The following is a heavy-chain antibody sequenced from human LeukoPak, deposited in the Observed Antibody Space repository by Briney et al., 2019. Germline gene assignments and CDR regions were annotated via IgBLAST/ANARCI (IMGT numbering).Heavy chain of an antibody. V-gene: IGHV3-23*01. CDR1: GFTFSSYA. D-gene: IGHD4-23*01. CDR3: AKTKKTTVVPYWYFDL. J-gene: IGHJ2*01. CDR2: ISGSGGST. Sequence: GGSLRLSCAASGFTFSSYAMSWVRQAPGKGLEWVSAISGSGGSTYYADSVKGRFTISRDNSKNTLYLQMNSLRAEDTAVYYCAKTKKTTVVPYWYFDLWGRGTLVTVFS.